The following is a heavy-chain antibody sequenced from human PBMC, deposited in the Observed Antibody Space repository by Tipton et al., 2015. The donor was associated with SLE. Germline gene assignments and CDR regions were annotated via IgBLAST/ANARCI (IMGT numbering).Heavy chain of an antibody. V-gene: IGHV3-23*01. D-gene: IGHD2-21*01. J-gene: IGHJ4*02. CDR3: AKDSGGGDCYSGFDY. CDR1: GFTFSSYA. CDR2: ISASGGST. Sequence: GSLRLSCAASGFTFSSYAMSWVRQAPGKGLEWVSGISASGGSTYYADSVKGRFTISRDNSKNTLYLQMNSLRAEDTAVYFCAKDSGGGDCYSGFDYWGQGTLVAVSS.